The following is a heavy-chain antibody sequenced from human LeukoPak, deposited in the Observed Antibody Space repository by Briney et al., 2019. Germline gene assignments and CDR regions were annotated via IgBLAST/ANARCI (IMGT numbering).Heavy chain of an antibody. Sequence: VSVTVSCKASGYTLTDHYMLLVRLAPGPRIEWTGWIIASSGGTNYAQTFQGRVTMTRDTSISTAFLELSRLRSDDTAVYYCARSARYDIWTDCPYWGGRPRVSVST. CDR3: ARSARYDIWTDCPY. J-gene: IGHJ4*02. CDR2: IIASSGGT. CDR1: GYTLTDHY. D-gene: IGHD3-9*01. V-gene: IGHV1-2*02.